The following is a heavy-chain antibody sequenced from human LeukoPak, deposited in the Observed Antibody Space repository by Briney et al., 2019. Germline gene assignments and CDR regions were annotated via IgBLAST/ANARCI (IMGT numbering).Heavy chain of an antibody. V-gene: IGHV1-46*03. Sequence: GASVKVSCKASGYTFISFYMHWVRQAPGQGLEWMGIINPSGGSTSYAQKFQGRVTMTRGTSTSTVYMELSSLRSEDTAVYYCAKGSGGNFDYWGQGTLVTVSS. CDR1: GYTFISFY. CDR2: INPSGGST. D-gene: IGHD6-25*01. CDR3: AKGSGGNFDY. J-gene: IGHJ4*02.